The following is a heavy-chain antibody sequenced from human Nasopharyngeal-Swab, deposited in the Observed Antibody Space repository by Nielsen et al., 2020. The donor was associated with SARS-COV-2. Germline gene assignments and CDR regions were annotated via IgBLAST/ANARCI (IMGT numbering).Heavy chain of an antibody. CDR3: VRDGYTTGRNDVFDI. CDR1: GFTFRSRS. J-gene: IGHJ3*02. D-gene: IGHD1-1*01. CDR2: INGDSSAK. V-gene: IGHV3-48*01. Sequence: GESLKISCVASGFTFRSRSMNWVRQAPGKGLEWVSYINGDSSAKYYVDSVKGRFTISRDNAKNSLYLQMNSLRVEDTAVYYCVRDGYTTGRNDVFDIWGQGTMVTGSS.